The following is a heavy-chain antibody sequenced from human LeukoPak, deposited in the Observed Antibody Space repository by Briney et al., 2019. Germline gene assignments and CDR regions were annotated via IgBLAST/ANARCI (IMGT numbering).Heavy chain of an antibody. CDR1: GFTFSSYG. D-gene: IGHD6-13*01. V-gene: IGHV3-30*03. Sequence: GGSLRLSCAASGFTFSSYGMHWVRQAPGKGLEWVAVISYDGSNKYYADSVKGRFTISRDNSKNTLYLQMSSLRGEDTAVYYCALQEQLVDGWGQGTLVTVSS. J-gene: IGHJ4*02. CDR2: ISYDGSNK. CDR3: ALQEQLVDG.